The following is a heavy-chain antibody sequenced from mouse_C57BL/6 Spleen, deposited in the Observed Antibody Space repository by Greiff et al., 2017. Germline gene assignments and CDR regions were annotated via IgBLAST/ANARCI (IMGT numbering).Heavy chain of an antibody. CDR3: ARDDGRGY. CDR1: GFTFSSYG. J-gene: IGHJ2*01. D-gene: IGHD2-3*01. V-gene: IGHV5-6*01. CDR2: ISSGGSYT. Sequence: EVMLVESGGDLVKPGGSLKLSCAASGFTFSSYGMSWVRQTPDKRLEWVATISSGGSYTYYPDSVKGRFPIYRDNAKNTLYLQMSRLKSEDTAMYYCARDDGRGYWGQGTTLTVSS.